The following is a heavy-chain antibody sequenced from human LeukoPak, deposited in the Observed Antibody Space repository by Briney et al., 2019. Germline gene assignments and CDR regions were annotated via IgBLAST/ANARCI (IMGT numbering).Heavy chain of an antibody. D-gene: IGHD2-2*02. CDR1: GGTFSSYA. V-gene: IGHV1-69*01. CDR3: AREVVVVPAAINPGAFDI. J-gene: IGHJ3*02. CDR2: IIPIFGTA. Sequence: SVKVSCKASGGTFSSYAISWVRQAPGQGLEWMVGIIPIFGTANYAQKFQGRVTITADESTSTASMELSSLRSEDTAVYYCAREVVVVPAAINPGAFDIWGQGTMVTVSS.